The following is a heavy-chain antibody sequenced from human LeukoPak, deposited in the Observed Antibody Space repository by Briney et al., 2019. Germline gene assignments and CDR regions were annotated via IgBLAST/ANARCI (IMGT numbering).Heavy chain of an antibody. D-gene: IGHD3-16*02. V-gene: IGHV1-2*02. CDR2: INPNSGGT. CDR3: AHPQDYVWGSYRYLDGTIFDY. J-gene: IGHJ4*02. CDR1: GYTFTGYY. Sequence: ASVKVSCKASGYTFTGYYMHWVRQAPGQGLEWMGWINPNSGGTNYAQKFQGRVTMTRDTSISTAYMELSRLRSDDTAVYYCAHPQDYVWGSYRYLDGTIFDYWGQGTLVTVSS.